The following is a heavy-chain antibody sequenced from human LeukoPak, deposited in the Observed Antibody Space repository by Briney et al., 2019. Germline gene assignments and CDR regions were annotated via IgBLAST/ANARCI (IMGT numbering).Heavy chain of an antibody. CDR2: IYYSGST. J-gene: IGHJ6*02. D-gene: IGHD2-2*01. CDR3: ARVLGYCSSTSCRNYYYYDMDV. Sequence: SETLSLTCTVSGGSISSYYWSWIRQPPGKGLEWIGYIYYSGSTNYNPSLKSRVTISVDTSKNQFSLKLSSVTAADTAVYYCARVLGYCSSTSCRNYYYYDMDVWGQGTTVTVSS. CDR1: GGSISSYY. V-gene: IGHV4-59*01.